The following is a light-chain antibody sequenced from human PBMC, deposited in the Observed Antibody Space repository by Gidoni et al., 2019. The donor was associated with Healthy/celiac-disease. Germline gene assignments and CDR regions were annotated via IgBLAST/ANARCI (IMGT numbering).Light chain of an antibody. CDR3: QQYYSYPLT. CDR2: AAS. J-gene: IGKJ2*01. CDR1: QAISSY. Sequence: AIRMTQSPSSFSASTGDRVTITCRASQAISSYLAWYQHKPGKAPKLLIYAASTLQSGVPSRFSGSGSGTDFTLTISCLQSEDFATYYCQQYYSYPLTFGQGTKLEIK. V-gene: IGKV1-8*01.